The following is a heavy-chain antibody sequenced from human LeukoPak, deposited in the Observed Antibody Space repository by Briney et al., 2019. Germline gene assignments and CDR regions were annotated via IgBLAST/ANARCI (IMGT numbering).Heavy chain of an antibody. Sequence: ASVKVSCKVSGYTLTELSMHWVRQAPGKGLEWMGGFDPEDGETIYAQKFQGRVTMSRDISISTAYMELNTLTSEDTAVYYCARMDTGLAGSPNWFDPWGQGTLVTVSS. V-gene: IGHV1-24*01. J-gene: IGHJ5*02. CDR2: FDPEDGET. CDR3: ARMDTGLAGSPNWFDP. CDR1: GYTLTELS. D-gene: IGHD5-18*01.